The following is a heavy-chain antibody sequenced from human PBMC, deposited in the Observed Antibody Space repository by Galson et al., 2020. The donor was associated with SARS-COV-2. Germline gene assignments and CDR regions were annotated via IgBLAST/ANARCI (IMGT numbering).Heavy chain of an antibody. Sequence: SETLSLTCAVSGGSISSGDYSWSWIRQPPGKGLEWIGYIYHSGSTYYNPSLKSRVTISVDGSKNQFSLKLSSVTAADTAVYYCARAYYYDSSGYYPYFDYWGQGTLATVSS. J-gene: IGHJ4*02. CDR3: ARAYYYDSSGYYPYFDY. V-gene: IGHV4-30-2*01. D-gene: IGHD3-22*01. CDR1: GGSISSGDYS. CDR2: IYHSGST.